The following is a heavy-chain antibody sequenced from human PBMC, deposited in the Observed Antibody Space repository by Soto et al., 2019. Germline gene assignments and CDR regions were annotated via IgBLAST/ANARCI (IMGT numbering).Heavy chain of an antibody. CDR1: GYTCTSYG. CDR2: ISAYNGNT. CDR3: ARDLCTNGVCYLPRYGMDV. D-gene: IGHD2-8*01. J-gene: IGHJ6*02. Sequence: QVQLVQSGAEVKKPGASVKVSCKASGYTCTSYGISWVRQAPGQGLEWMGWISAYNGNTNYAQKLQGRVTMTTDTSTSTAYMELRSLRSDDTAVYYCARDLCTNGVCYLPRYGMDVWGQGTTVTVSS. V-gene: IGHV1-18*01.